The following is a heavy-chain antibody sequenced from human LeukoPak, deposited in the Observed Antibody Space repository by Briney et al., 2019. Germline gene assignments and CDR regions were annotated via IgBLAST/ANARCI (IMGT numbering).Heavy chain of an antibody. D-gene: IGHD1-26*01. CDR1: GGSINNYY. Sequence: SETLSLTCTVSGGSINNYYWSWIRQPPGKGLEWIGYIYYSGTTKYNPSLSSRVTISVDTSKNQFSLNLTSVTAAGTAVYYCAREGIRGSYYTDWGQGTLVIVSS. J-gene: IGHJ1*01. CDR2: IYYSGTT. V-gene: IGHV4-59*01. CDR3: AREGIRGSYYTD.